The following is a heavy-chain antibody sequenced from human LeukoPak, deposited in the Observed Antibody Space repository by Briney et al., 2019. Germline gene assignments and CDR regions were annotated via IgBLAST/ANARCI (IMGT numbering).Heavy chain of an antibody. CDR1: GFTFSSYG. J-gene: IGHJ4*02. CDR2: ISSNGDAT. CDR3: VRSRGGYNVLDS. D-gene: IGHD5-24*01. Sequence: GGSLRLSCAASGFTFSSYGMHWVRQAPGKGLEHVSIISSNGDATYYARSVEGRFAISRDNSRNTLYLQLGSLRPDDMAVYYCVRSRGGYNVLDSWGQGTLVTV. V-gene: IGHV3-64*01.